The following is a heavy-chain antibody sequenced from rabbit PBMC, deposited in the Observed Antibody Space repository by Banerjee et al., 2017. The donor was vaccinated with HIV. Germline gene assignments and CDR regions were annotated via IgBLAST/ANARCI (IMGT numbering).Heavy chain of an antibody. Sequence: QSLEESGGDLVKPGTSLTLTCTASGFDLSSYYYMCWVRQAPGKGLEWITCIYGGGSDDTYYASWANGRFTISKISSTTVTLQMTSLTAADTATYFCARNIANTYGLTRLDLWGPGTLVTVS. CDR3: ARNIANTYGLTRLDL. D-gene: IGHD6-1*01. CDR2: IYGGGSDDT. J-gene: IGHJ3*01. V-gene: IGHV1S40*01. CDR1: GFDLSSYYY.